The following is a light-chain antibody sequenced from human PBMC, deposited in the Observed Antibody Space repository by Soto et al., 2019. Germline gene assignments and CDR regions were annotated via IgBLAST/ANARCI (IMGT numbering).Light chain of an antibody. Sequence: IQLTQSPSSLSASVGDRVTITCRASQDISSNLAWYQHKPGKAPQGLIYAASTLQGGVPSRFSGSGSGTDFTLTISSLQPEDFATYYCQQVNSYPRTFGGGTKVDIK. CDR3: QQVNSYPRT. V-gene: IGKV1-9*01. J-gene: IGKJ4*01. CDR2: AAS. CDR1: QDISSN.